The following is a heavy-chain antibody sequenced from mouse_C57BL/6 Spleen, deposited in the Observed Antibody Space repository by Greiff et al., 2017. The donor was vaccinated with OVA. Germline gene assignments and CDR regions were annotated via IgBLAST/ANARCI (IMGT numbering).Heavy chain of an antibody. CDR3: AIEYDGYWYFDV. CDR1: GYTFTSYW. J-gene: IGHJ1*03. CDR2: IYPGSGST. V-gene: IGHV1-55*01. Sequence: QVQLQQSGAELVKPGASVKMSCKASGYTFTSYWITWVKQRPGQGLEWIGDIYPGSGSTNYNEKFKSKATLTVDTSSSTAYMQLSSLTSEDSAVYYCAIEYDGYWYFDVWGTGTTVTVSS. D-gene: IGHD2-14*01.